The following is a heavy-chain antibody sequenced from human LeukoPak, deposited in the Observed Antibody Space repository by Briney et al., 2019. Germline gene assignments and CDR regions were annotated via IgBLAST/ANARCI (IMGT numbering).Heavy chain of an antibody. J-gene: IGHJ4*02. CDR2: ISYDGSNK. CDR1: GFTFSSYG. V-gene: IGHV3-30*18. D-gene: IGHD6-19*01. Sequence: PGRSLRLSCAASGFTFSSYGMHWVRQAPGKGLEWVAVISYDGSNKYYADSVKGRFTISRDNSKNTLYLQMNSLRAEDTAVYYCAKVRSSGFFDYWGQGTLVTVSS. CDR3: AKVRSSGFFDY.